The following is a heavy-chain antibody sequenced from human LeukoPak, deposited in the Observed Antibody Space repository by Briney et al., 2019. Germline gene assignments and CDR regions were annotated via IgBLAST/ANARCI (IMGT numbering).Heavy chain of an antibody. J-gene: IGHJ4*02. CDR3: AGVVAAGTGGFDS. CDR1: GFTFSSYW. V-gene: IGHV3-7*01. CDR2: IKQDGSEK. D-gene: IGHD6-13*01. Sequence: SGGSLRLSCAASGFTFSSYWMSWVRQAPGKGLEWVANIKQDGSEKNYVDSVKGRFTISRDNAKSSLYLQMNSLRVEDTALYYCAGVVAAGTGGFDSWGQGTLVTVSS.